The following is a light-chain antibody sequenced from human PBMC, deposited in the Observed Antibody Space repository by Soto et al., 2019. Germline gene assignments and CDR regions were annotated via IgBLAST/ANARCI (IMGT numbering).Light chain of an antibody. CDR1: QSVSSSY. J-gene: IGKJ2*01. CDR3: QQYGSSPYT. V-gene: IGKV3-20*01. CDR2: GAS. Sequence: EIVLTQSPGTLSLSPEERATLSCRASQSVSSSYLAWYQQKPGQAPRLLIYGASSRATGIPDRFSGSGSGTDFTLTISRLEPEDFAVYYCQQYGSSPYTFGXGTKVDIK.